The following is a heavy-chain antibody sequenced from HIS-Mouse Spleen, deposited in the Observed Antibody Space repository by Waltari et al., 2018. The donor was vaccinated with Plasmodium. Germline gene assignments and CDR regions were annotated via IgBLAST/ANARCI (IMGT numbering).Heavy chain of an antibody. CDR1: GFTFSRYW. Sequence: EVQLVESGGGLVQPGGSLRLSFAASGFTFSRYWMSGVRQAPGKGREWVANIKQDGSEKYYVDSGKGRFTISRDNAKNSLYLQMNSLRAEDTAVYYCASSWYWYFDLWGRGTLVTVSS. CDR3: ASSWYWYFDL. CDR2: IKQDGSEK. V-gene: IGHV3-7*01. J-gene: IGHJ2*01. D-gene: IGHD6-13*01.